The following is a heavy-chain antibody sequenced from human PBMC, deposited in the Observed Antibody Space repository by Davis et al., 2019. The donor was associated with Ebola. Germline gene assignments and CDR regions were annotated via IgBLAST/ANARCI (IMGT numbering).Heavy chain of an antibody. V-gene: IGHV3-53*01. CDR1: GFSLSRNY. J-gene: IGHJ6*04. CDR3: ARDKAARGNYYNYGMDV. D-gene: IGHD6-6*01. CDR2: IYSATTT. Sequence: GESLKISCAASGFSLSRNYMSWVRQAPGKGLEWVSVIYSATTTYYADYADSVKGRFTISRDNFKNTLYLQMNSLRADDTAVYYCARDKAARGNYYNYGMDVWGKGTTVTVSS.